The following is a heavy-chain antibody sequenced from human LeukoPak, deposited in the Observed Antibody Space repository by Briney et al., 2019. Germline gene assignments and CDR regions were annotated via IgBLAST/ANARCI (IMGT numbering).Heavy chain of an antibody. Sequence: GGSLKLSCAASGFTFDDYAMHWVRQAPGKGLEWVSGISWNSGSIGYADSVKGRFTISRDNAQNSLYLQMNSLRAEDTALYYCAKDISSSGWLDAFDIWGQGTMVTVSS. V-gene: IGHV3-9*01. D-gene: IGHD6-19*01. CDR2: ISWNSGSI. CDR1: GFTFDDYA. CDR3: AKDISSSGWLDAFDI. J-gene: IGHJ3*02.